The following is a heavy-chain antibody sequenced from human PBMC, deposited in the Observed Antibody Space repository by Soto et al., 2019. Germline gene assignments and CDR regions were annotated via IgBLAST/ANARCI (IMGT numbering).Heavy chain of an antibody. J-gene: IGHJ4*02. CDR3: ARPARVYSSSSLDY. CDR2: INHSGST. CDR1: GGSFSGYY. D-gene: IGHD6-6*01. Sequence: QVQLQQWGAGLLKPSETLSLTCAVYGGSFSGYYWSWIRQPPGKGLEWIGEINHSGSTNYNPSLKSRVTISVDTSKNQFSLKLSSVTAADTAVYYCARPARVYSSSSLDYWGQGTLVTVSS. V-gene: IGHV4-34*01.